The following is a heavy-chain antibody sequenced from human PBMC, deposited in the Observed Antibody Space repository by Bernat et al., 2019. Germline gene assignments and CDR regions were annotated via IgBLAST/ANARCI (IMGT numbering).Heavy chain of an antibody. J-gene: IGHJ6*02. V-gene: IGHV3-23*01. CDR3: AKDSGRATGSYYSGMDV. CDR2: ISGSGGST. CDR1: GFTFSSYA. D-gene: IGHD1-1*01. Sequence: EVQLLESGGGLVQPGGSLRLSCAASGFTFSSYAMSWVRQAPGKGLEWVSAISGSGGSTYYADSVKGRFTNTRANTKSTLYLQMNSLRAEHTAVYDCAKDSGRATGSYYSGMDVWGQGTTVTVSS.